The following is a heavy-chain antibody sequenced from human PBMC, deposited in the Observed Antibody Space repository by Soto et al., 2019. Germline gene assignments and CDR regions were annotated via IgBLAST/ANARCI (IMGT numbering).Heavy chain of an antibody. CDR2: ISGSGGST. V-gene: IGHV3-23*01. CDR1: GFPFSSYA. D-gene: IGHD3-10*01. CDR3: AKVLGSGSYTNFTHY. Sequence: LSCAASGFPFSSYAMSWVRQAPGKGLEWVSLISGSGGSTYYADTVKGRFTISRDNSRDTLYLQMSSLRAEDTAVYYCAKVLGSGSYTNFTHYSCQGPFVTV. J-gene: IGHJ4*02.